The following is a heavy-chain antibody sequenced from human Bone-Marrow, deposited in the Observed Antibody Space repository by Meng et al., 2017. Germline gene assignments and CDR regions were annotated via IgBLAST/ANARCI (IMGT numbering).Heavy chain of an antibody. CDR3: AREFWVAMTSPSFDY. Sequence: GESLKISCAASGFTFSSYWMSWVRQAPGKGLEWVANIKQDGSEKYYVDSVKGRFTISRDNAKNSLYLQMDSLRAEDTAVYYCAREFWVAMTSPSFDYWGQGTQVTVSS. D-gene: IGHD5-12*01. CDR2: IKQDGSEK. V-gene: IGHV3-7*01. CDR1: GFTFSSYW. J-gene: IGHJ4*01.